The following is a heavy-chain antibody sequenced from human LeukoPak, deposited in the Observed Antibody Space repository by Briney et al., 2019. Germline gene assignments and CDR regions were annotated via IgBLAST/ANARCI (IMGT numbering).Heavy chain of an antibody. CDR1: GGTFSSYA. V-gene: IGHV1-69*04. D-gene: IGHD3-22*01. Sequence: VKLSCKASGGTFSSYAISWVRQAPGQRLEWMGRIIPVLDVANYAQKFQGRVTISADTVTSTAYMEMSSLRSEDTAVYYCASLNYYDSTGSRVDPWGRGTLVIVSS. CDR2: IIPVLDVA. CDR3: ASLNYYDSTGSRVDP. J-gene: IGHJ5*02.